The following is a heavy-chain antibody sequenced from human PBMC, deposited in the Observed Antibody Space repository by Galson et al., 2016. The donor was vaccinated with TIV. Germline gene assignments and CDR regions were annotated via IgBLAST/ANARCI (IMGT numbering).Heavy chain of an antibody. V-gene: IGHV3-30*01. Sequence: SLRLSCAASEFTFSDYTLHWVRQAPGKGLEWVAVISCEGATKHYADSVQGRFTIARDNSKNTLYLQMDSLRTEDTAVYYCARARYCSGCSCFIIDSWGQGTLFTVSS. CDR2: ISCEGATK. CDR1: EFTFSDYT. J-gene: IGHJ4*02. CDR3: ARARYCSGCSCFIIDS. D-gene: IGHD2-15*01.